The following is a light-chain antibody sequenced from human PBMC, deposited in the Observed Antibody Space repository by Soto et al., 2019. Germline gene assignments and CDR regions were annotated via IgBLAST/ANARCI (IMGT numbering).Light chain of an antibody. CDR1: SGHSGYI. Sequence: QPVLTQSSSASASLGSSVKLTCTLSSGHSGYIIAWHQQQPGKAPRYLMKLEGSGSYNKGSGVPDRFSGSSSGADRYLTISNLQFEDEADYYCETWESNNWVFGGGTQLTVL. CDR2: LEGSGSY. CDR3: ETWESNNWV. V-gene: IGLV4-60*02. J-gene: IGLJ3*02.